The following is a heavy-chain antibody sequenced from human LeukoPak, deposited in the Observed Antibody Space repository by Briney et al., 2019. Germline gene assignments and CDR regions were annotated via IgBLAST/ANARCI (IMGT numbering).Heavy chain of an antibody. V-gene: IGHV3-48*01. J-gene: IGHJ4*02. Sequence: PGGSLRLSCAASGCTFSSYSMNWVRQAPGKGLEWVSYISSSSSTIYYADSVKGRFTISRDNSKNTLYLQMNSLRAEDTAVYYCAKSITMIVVVITNDYWGQGTLVTVSS. D-gene: IGHD3-22*01. CDR1: GCTFSSYS. CDR2: ISSSSSTI. CDR3: AKSITMIVVVITNDY.